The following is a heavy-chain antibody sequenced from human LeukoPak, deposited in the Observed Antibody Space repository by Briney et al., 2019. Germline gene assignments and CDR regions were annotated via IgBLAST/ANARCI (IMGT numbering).Heavy chain of an antibody. Sequence: SETLSLTCTVSGVSISNNEYYWSWIRQPPGKGLEWTGYIFYTGNTHYNPSLESRLNISVDSSKNQFSLKLTSVTATDKAIYYCAREGLISPPDYWGQGTLVTVSS. V-gene: IGHV4-30-4*01. CDR2: IFYTGNT. CDR3: AREGLISPPDY. D-gene: IGHD3/OR15-3a*01. CDR1: GVSISNNEYY. J-gene: IGHJ4*01.